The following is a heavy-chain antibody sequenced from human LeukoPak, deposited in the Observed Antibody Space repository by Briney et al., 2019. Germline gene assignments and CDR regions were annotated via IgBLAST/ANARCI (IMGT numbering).Heavy chain of an antibody. CDR1: GFTFAGHT. V-gene: IGHV3-23*01. CDR3: AIGYSGYDYFDY. D-gene: IGHD5-12*01. J-gene: IGHJ4*02. CDR2: ISGTGSGT. Sequence: TGGSLRLSCAASGFTFAGHTMTCLRQAPGKGLEGVSAISGTGSGTDYADSVKGRLTVYRDNSKNTLYLQMNSLRADDTAVYYCAIGYSGYDYFDYWGQGTLVTVSS.